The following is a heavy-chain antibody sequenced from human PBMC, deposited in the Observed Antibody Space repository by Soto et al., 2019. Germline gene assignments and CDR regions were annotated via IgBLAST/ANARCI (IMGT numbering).Heavy chain of an antibody. Sequence: EVQLLESGGGLVQPGGSLRLSCAASGFTFSSYAMSWVRQAPGKGLEWVSAISGSGGTTYYADSVKGRFTISKDNSKNTLYLQMNSLRAEDTAVYYCAKNVWGITIFGGMDVWGQGTTVTVSS. J-gene: IGHJ6*02. V-gene: IGHV3-23*01. CDR1: GFTFSSYA. D-gene: IGHD3-9*01. CDR2: ISGSGGTT. CDR3: AKNVWGITIFGGMDV.